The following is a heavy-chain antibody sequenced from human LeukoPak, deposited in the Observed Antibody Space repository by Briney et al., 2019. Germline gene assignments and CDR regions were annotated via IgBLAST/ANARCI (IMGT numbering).Heavy chain of an antibody. D-gene: IGHD1-26*01. J-gene: IGHJ4*02. CDR3: ARGGTYYPCIDY. Sequence: GASVKVSCKASGYTFTSSYINWVRQAPGQRLEWMGWISAYNGRTNYAQKFQGRVTMTTDSSTSTAYMDLTSLRFDDTAVYYCARGGTYYPCIDYWGQGTLVTVSS. CDR1: GYTFTSSY. CDR2: ISAYNGRT. V-gene: IGHV1-18*01.